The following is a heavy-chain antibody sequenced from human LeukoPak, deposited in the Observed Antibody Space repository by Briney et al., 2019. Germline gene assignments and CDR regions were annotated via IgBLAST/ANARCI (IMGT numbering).Heavy chain of an antibody. CDR1: GGTFSSYA. V-gene: IGHV1-69*05. D-gene: IGHD3-10*01. CDR3: ARERDYYGSGSYYNPRWFDY. Sequence: SVKVSCKASGGTFSSYAISWVRQAPGQGLEWIGGIIPIFGTANYAQKFQGRVTITTDESTSTAYMELSSLRSEDTAVYYCARERDYYGSGSYYNPRWFDYWGQGTLVTVSS. J-gene: IGHJ4*02. CDR2: IIPIFGTA.